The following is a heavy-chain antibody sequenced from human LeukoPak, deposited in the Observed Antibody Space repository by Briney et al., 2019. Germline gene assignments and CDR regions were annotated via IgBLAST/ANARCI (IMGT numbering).Heavy chain of an antibody. CDR3: ARGDYDSSGYSSYSLDY. CDR2: IYTSGST. D-gene: IGHD3-22*01. V-gene: IGHV4-4*07. CDR1: GGSMSSYY. J-gene: IGHJ4*02. Sequence: PSETLSLTCTVSGGSMSSYYWSWIRQPAGKGLEWIGRIYTSGSTNYNPSLKSRVTMSVDTSKNQFSLKLSSVTAADTAVYYCARGDYDSSGYSSYSLDYWGQGTLVTVSS.